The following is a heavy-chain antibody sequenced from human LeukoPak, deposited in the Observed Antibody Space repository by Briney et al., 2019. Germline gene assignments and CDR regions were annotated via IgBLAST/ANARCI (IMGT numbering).Heavy chain of an antibody. CDR1: GGSISNYY. CDR3: ARYCGSTSCYRTHDVFDI. D-gene: IGHD2-2*01. V-gene: IGHV4-59*01. CDR2: ISYSGST. Sequence: SETLSLTCTVSGGSISNYYWSWIRQAPGKGLEWIGDISYSGSTNYNPSLKSRVTISVDTPKNQFSLKLSSVTAADTAVYYCARYCGSTSCYRTHDVFDIWGQGTMVTVSS. J-gene: IGHJ3*02.